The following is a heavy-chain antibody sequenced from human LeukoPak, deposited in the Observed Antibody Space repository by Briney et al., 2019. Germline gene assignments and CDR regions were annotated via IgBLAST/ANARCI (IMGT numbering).Heavy chain of an antibody. CDR2: IIGDGSNT. D-gene: IGHD2-8*01. Sequence: PGGSLRLSCAASGFTFSHYAMSWARQSLGKRLEWVSVIIGDGSNTYYADSVKGRFTISRDNSNNMLYLQMNSLRGEDTAVYYCAKSMTTTNVDWFDPWGQGTLVTVSS. J-gene: IGHJ5*02. CDR1: GFTFSHYA. CDR3: AKSMTTTNVDWFDP. V-gene: IGHV3-23*01.